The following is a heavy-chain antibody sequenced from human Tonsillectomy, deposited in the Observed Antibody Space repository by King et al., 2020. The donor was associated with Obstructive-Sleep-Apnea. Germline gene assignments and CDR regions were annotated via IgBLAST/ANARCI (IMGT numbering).Heavy chain of an antibody. CDR1: GGSISSSSYY. Sequence: LQLQESGPGLVKPSETLSLTCTVSGGSISSSSYYWGWIRQPPGKGLEWIGSIYYSGSTYYNPSLKSRVTISVDTSKNQFSLKLSSVTAADTAVYYCARDGFPQLLWFGELFSYYGMDVWGQGTTVTVSS. CDR3: ARDGFPQLLWFGELFSYYGMDV. CDR2: IYYSGST. D-gene: IGHD3-10*01. J-gene: IGHJ6*02. V-gene: IGHV4-39*07.